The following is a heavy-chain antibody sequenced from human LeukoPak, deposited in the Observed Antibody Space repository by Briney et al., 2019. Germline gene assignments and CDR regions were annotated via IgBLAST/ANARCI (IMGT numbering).Heavy chain of an antibody. CDR2: ISSSSSYI. CDR3: ARSTVAATVAFDI. V-gene: IGHV3-21*01. Sequence: SSISSSSSYIYYADSVKGRFTISRDNAKNSLYLQVNSLGAEDTAVYYCARSTVAATVAFDIWGQGTMVTVSS. D-gene: IGHD6-19*01. J-gene: IGHJ3*02.